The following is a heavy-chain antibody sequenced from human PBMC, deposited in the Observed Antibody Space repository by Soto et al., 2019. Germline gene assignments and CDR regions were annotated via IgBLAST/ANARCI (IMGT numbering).Heavy chain of an antibody. CDR1: GFTFGDHY. J-gene: IGHJ5*01. CDR3: SRDRPTMVRGAYRFDF. CDR2: IRDKAHSYST. Sequence: PGGSLRLSCAVSGFTFGDHYIDWVRQAPGKGLEWVGRIRDKAHSYSTTYAASVKGRLTLSRDDSKSIAYLQMDSLKGEDTAVYYCSRDRPTMVRGAYRFDFWGQGTQVTVSS. D-gene: IGHD3-10*01. V-gene: IGHV3-72*01.